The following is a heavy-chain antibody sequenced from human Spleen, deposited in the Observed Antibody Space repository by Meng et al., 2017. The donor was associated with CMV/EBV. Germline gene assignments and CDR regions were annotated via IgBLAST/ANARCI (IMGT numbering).Heavy chain of an antibody. Sequence: GGSLRLSCKGSGYSFNEYWIAWVRQMPGKGLEWMGIIYPGDSDTKYSPSFQGRVTFAADKTNSFVYLQWSNLKSSDSAVYYCARHLGVADPGRYFYDGMDVWGQGTTVTVSS. J-gene: IGHJ6*02. CDR1: GYSFNEYW. V-gene: IGHV5-51*01. CDR3: ARHLGVADPGRYFYDGMDV. D-gene: IGHD3-16*01. CDR2: IYPGDSDT.